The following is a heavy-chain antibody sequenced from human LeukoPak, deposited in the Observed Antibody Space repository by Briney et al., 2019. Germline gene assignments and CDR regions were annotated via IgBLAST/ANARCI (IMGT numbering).Heavy chain of an antibody. CDR1: GYTFTGHY. J-gene: IGHJ5*02. V-gene: IGHV1-2*02. CDR2: INPNSGST. D-gene: IGHD6-13*01. Sequence: GASVKVSCKASGYTFTGHYMHWVRQAPGQGLKWMGWINPNSGSTNYAQKFQGRVTMTRDTSISTAYMELSRLRSDDTAVYYCARAGSKTYSSSWYSSVRGKSHANWFDPWGQGTLVTVSS. CDR3: ARAGSKTYSSSWYSSVRGKSHANWFDP.